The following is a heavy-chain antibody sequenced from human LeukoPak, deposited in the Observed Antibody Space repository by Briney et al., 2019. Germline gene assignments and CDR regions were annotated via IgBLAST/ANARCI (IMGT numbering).Heavy chain of an antibody. CDR2: INHSGST. CDR1: GGSFSGYY. CDR3: ARGPRYYDILTGYYIGPSFDY. D-gene: IGHD3-9*01. J-gene: IGHJ4*02. Sequence: SETLSLTCAVYGGSFSGYYWSWIPQPPGKGLEWIGEINHSGSTNYNPSLKSRVTISVDTSKNQFYLKLSSVTAADTAVYYCARGPRYYDILTGYYIGPSFDYWGQGTLVTVSS. V-gene: IGHV4-34*01.